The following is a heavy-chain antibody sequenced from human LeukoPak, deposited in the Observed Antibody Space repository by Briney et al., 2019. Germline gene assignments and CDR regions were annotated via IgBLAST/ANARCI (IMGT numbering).Heavy chain of an antibody. CDR1: GYTFTSYY. J-gene: IGHJ4*02. CDR2: INPSGGST. D-gene: IGHD3-22*01. CDR3: ASQFDSSGYYSYGY. Sequence: ASVKVSCKASGYTFTSYYMHWVRQAPGQGREWMGIINPSGGSTSYAQKFQGRVTMTRDTSISTAYIELSRLRSDDTAVYYCASQFDSSGYYSYGYWGQGTLVTVSS. V-gene: IGHV1-46*01.